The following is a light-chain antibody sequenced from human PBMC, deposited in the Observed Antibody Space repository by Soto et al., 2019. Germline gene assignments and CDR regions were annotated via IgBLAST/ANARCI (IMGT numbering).Light chain of an antibody. Sequence: AIRMTQSPSSFSASTGDRVTITCRAGQGISSYLAWYQQKPGKAPKLLIYAASTLQSGVPSRFSGSGSGTDFTLTISCLQSEDFATYYCQQYYSYPQTFGQGTRLEI. J-gene: IGKJ5*01. CDR3: QQYYSYPQT. CDR2: AAS. CDR1: QGISSY. V-gene: IGKV1-8*01.